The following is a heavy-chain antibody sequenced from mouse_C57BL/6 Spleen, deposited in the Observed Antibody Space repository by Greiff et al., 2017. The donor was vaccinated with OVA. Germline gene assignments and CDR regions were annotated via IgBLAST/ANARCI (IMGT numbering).Heavy chain of an antibody. D-gene: IGHD4-1*01. CDR1: GYSFTSYY. CDR2: IYPGSGNT. V-gene: IGHV1-66*01. CDR3: ARSRLGHYFDY. J-gene: IGHJ2*01. Sequence: QVQLQQSGPELVKPGASVKISCKASGYSFTSYYIHWVKQRPGQGLEWIGWIYPGSGNTKYNEKFKGKATLTADTSSSTAYMQLSSLTSEDSAVYYCARSRLGHYFDYWGQGTTLTVSS.